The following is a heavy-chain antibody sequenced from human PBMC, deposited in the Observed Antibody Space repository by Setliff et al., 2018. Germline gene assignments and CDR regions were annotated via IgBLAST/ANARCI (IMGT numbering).Heavy chain of an antibody. CDR3: ARDLPTEYETIRDTFDV. V-gene: IGHV7-4-1*01. D-gene: IGHD2-21*01. CDR1: GYTISSYP. J-gene: IGHJ3*01. CDR2: INTKTATP. Sequence: ASVKVSCKVSGYTISSYPLNWVRQAPGQGLEWMGWINTKTATPSHAQGFTGRFVFSLDTSASTAHLQIDSLTSEDTAVYYCARDLPTEYETIRDTFDVWGQGTKVTVSS.